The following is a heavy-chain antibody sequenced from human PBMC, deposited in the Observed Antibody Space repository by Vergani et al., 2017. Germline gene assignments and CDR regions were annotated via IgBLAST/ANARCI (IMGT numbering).Heavy chain of an antibody. CDR1: GFTFSNYE. D-gene: IGHD2-8*01. V-gene: IGHV3-48*03. CDR3: ARDSLTNAFDI. Sequence: EVQLVESGGGLVKPGGSLRLSCAASGFTFSNYEMNWVRQAPGKGLEWVSYITSSSTIYYAASVKGRFTISRDNAKNSLYLQMNSLRADDTAVYYCARDSLTNAFDIWGQGTMVTVSS. J-gene: IGHJ3*02. CDR2: ITSSSTI.